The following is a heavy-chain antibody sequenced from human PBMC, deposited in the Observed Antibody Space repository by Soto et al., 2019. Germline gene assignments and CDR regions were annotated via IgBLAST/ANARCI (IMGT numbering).Heavy chain of an antibody. CDR3: ARRGDSSGWYVSYFDY. J-gene: IGHJ4*02. CDR1: GGTFSSYA. V-gene: IGHV1-69*13. Sequence: SVKVSCKASGGTFSSYAISWVRQAPGQGLEWMGGIIPIFGTANYAQKFQGRVTVTADESTSTAYMELSSLRSEDTAVYYCARRGDSSGWYVSYFDYWGQGTLVTVSS. CDR2: IIPIFGTA. D-gene: IGHD6-19*01.